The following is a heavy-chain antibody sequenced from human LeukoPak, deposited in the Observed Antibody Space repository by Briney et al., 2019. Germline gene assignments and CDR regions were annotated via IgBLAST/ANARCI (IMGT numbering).Heavy chain of an antibody. D-gene: IGHD6-19*01. Sequence: GGSLRLSCAVFGFNVETNYRSWVRQAPGKGLEWVSVIRSGGTTHYADSVKGRFTISRDDSKNTLFLQMTSLRAEDTAVYYCARSSSRGMDFRHWGQGTLVTVSS. CDR2: IRSGGTT. CDR3: ARSSSRGMDFRH. V-gene: IGHV3-66*01. J-gene: IGHJ1*01. CDR1: GFNVETNY.